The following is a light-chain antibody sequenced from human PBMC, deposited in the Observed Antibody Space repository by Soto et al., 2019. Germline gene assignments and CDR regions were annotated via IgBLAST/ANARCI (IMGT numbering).Light chain of an antibody. CDR3: QHYINWPLT. J-gene: IGKJ4*01. V-gene: IGKV3-15*01. CDR2: GGS. CDR1: HSVSSN. Sequence: EIVMTQSPATLSVSPGERATLSCRASHSVSSNLSWYQQRPGQATRLLICGGSTRATGVPARFSGSGAQTEFPITISSLQAEYFAFYYCQHYINWPLTFGGGTKVEIK.